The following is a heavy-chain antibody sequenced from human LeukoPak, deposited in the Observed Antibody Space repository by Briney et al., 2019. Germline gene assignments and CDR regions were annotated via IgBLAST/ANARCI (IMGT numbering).Heavy chain of an antibody. Sequence: GESLKISCKGSGYSFTSYWASWVRQMPGKGLEWMGIIYPGDSDTRYSPSFQGQVTISAGKSISTAYLQWSSLKASDTAMYYCASGDKIYGGNPSFRYWGQGTLVTVPS. CDR1: GYSFTSYW. CDR3: ASGDKIYGGNPSFRY. V-gene: IGHV5-51*01. D-gene: IGHD4-23*01. CDR2: IYPGDSDT. J-gene: IGHJ4*02.